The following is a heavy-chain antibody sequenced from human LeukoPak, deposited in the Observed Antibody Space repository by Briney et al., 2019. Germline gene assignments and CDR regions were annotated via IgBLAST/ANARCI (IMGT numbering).Heavy chain of an antibody. Sequence: SQTLSLTCAISGDSVSSNSAAWNWIRQSPSRGLEWLGRTYYRSEWYNDYAVSVKSRITINPDTSKNQFSLQLNSVTPEDTAVYYCARGAPPGIAVAVTNWFDPWGQGTLVTVSS. CDR2: TYYRSEWYN. CDR1: GDSVSSNSAA. V-gene: IGHV6-1*01. CDR3: ARGAPPGIAVAVTNWFDP. J-gene: IGHJ5*02. D-gene: IGHD6-19*01.